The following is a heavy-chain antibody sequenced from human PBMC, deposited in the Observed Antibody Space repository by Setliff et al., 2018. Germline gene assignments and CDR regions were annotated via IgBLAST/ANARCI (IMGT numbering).Heavy chain of an antibody. CDR3: ARHVGSRSRGYNYYYYYMDV. J-gene: IGHJ6*03. Sequence: NPSETLSLTCSVSGGSISTYHWSWIRQPPEKGLEWIAYILYSGSTNQNPSLKSRVTISVDTSKNQFSLKLSSVTAADTAMYYCARHVGSRSRGYNYYYYYMDVWGKGTTVTVSS. CDR2: ILYSGST. CDR1: GGSISTYH. D-gene: IGHD3-10*01. V-gene: IGHV4-59*08.